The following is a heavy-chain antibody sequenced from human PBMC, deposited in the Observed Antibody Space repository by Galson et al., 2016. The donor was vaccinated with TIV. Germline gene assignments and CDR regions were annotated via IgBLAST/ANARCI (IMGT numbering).Heavy chain of an antibody. CDR2: ISSSGILI. Sequence: SLRLSCAISGFTFSDYYMIWVRQAPGKGLQWVSYISSSGILINYADSVKGRFTVSRDNAKDSLFLQMNSLRVEDTAVYYCARGSLDRWGQVTLVTVSS. CDR3: ARGSLDR. CDR1: GFTFSDYY. V-gene: IGHV3-11*05. J-gene: IGHJ5*02.